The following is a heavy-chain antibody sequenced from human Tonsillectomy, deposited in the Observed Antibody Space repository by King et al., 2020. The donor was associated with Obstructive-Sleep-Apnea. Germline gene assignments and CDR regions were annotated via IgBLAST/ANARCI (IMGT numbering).Heavy chain of an antibody. CDR3: AKDRSSIEYYFDY. CDR1: GFKFDDYA. V-gene: IGHV3-9*01. CDR2: ISWNSDSK. J-gene: IGHJ4*02. Sequence: VQLVESGGGLVQPGRSLRLSCAASGFKFDDYAMHWVRHPPGKGLEWVSGISWNSDSKYYADSVKGRFTISRDNGKNSLYLQMNSLRPEDTAFYYCAKDRSSIEYYFDYWGQGILVAVSS. D-gene: IGHD6-6*01.